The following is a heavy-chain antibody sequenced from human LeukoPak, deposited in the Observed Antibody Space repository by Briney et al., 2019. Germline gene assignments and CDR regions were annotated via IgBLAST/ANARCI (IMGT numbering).Heavy chain of an antibody. Sequence: PSETLSLTCTVSGGSISSGDYYWSWIRQPPGKGLEWIGYIYYSGSTYYNPSLKSRVTISVDTSKNQFSLKLSSVTAADTAVYYCARRASSYDFWSGYYKENWFDPWGQGTLVTVSS. CDR3: ARRASSYDFWSGYYKENWFDP. D-gene: IGHD3-3*01. J-gene: IGHJ5*02. V-gene: IGHV4-30-4*01. CDR1: GGSISSGDYY. CDR2: IYYSGST.